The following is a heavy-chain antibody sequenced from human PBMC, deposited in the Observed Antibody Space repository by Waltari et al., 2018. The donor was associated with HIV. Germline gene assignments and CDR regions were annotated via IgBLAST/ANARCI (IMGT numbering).Heavy chain of an antibody. Sequence: EVQLLESGGGLVQPGGSLRLSCAASGFNFRNFAMSWVRQAPGKRPEWGSALSGSGTTASYADYVKGRFTISRDFSNNTLFLQMNNLRAEDTAVYFCAKSMRDLRPSAFDVWGQGTMVAISS. CDR2: LSGSGTTA. CDR1: GFNFRNFA. D-gene: IGHD2-8*01. J-gene: IGHJ3*01. CDR3: AKSMRDLRPSAFDV. V-gene: IGHV3-23*01.